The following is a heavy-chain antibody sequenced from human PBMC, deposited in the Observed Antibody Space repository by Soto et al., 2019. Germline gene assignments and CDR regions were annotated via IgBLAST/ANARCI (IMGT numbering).Heavy chain of an antibody. Sequence: EVQLVESGGGLVQPGGSLRVSCAASGFTLRSHSIHWVRQAPGKGLEWVSRIDTVGGSTSYADSVKGRFTISTDKAKNTVYLQMNGLRAEDTAVYYCATVFDLWGQGTLVTVSS. CDR1: GFTLRSHS. J-gene: IGHJ5*02. CDR3: ATVFDL. V-gene: IGHV3-74*01. CDR2: IDTVGGST.